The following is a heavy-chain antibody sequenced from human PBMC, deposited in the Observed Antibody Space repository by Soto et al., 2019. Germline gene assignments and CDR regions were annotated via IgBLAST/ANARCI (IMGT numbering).Heavy chain of an antibody. Sequence: QVQLQESGPGLVQPSETLSLTCTVSGGSISPYYWSWIRQPPGKGLEWIGFIYYSGSTNYNPSHTSRVTISVDTSQNQFSLKLTSVTAADTAVYYCARPRSSGYAGEFDYWGQGTLVTVSS. CDR1: GGSISPYY. CDR2: IYYSGST. D-gene: IGHD3-22*01. V-gene: IGHV4-59*01. J-gene: IGHJ4*02. CDR3: ARPRSSGYAGEFDY.